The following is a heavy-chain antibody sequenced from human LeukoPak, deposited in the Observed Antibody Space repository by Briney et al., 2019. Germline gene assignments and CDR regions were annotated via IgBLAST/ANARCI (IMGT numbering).Heavy chain of an antibody. D-gene: IGHD2-15*01. CDR2: IHSSGGS. Sequence: PSETLSLTCTVSGGSISSYYWSWIRQPPGKGLQWIGYIHSSGGSNYNPSLKSRVTLSVDTSKNQFSLTVSSVTAADTAVYYCARGNLSCRGGSCYPNWFDPWGQGTLVTVSS. CDR1: GGSISSYY. CDR3: ARGNLSCRGGSCYPNWFDP. V-gene: IGHV4-59*01. J-gene: IGHJ5*02.